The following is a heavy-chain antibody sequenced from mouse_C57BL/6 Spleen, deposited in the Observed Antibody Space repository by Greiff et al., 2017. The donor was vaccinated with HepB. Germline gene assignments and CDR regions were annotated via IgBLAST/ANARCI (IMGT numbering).Heavy chain of an antibody. J-gene: IGHJ2*01. CDR1: GFTFSSYA. D-gene: IGHD1-1*01. V-gene: IGHV5-4*01. Sequence: EVKLMESGGGLVKPGGSLKLSCAVSGFTFSSYAMSWVRQTPEKRLEWVATISDGGSYTYYPDNVKGRFTISRDNAKNNLYLQMSHLKSEDTAMYYCARDYYGDYWGQGTTLTVSS. CDR3: ARDYYGDY. CDR2: ISDGGSYT.